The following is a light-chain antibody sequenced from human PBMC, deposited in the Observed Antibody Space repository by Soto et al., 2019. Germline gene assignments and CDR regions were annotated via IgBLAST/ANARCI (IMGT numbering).Light chain of an antibody. CDR3: QHYDKWPPT. CDR1: QSISVT. Sequence: EIVMTQSPATLSVSPGERATLSCRASQSISVTLAWYQQKGGQAPSLLIYSASARATGIPARFSGSGSGTEFTLTISSLQSEDFAVYFCQHYDKWPPTFGQGTTVEVK. J-gene: IGKJ1*01. CDR2: SAS. V-gene: IGKV3-15*01.